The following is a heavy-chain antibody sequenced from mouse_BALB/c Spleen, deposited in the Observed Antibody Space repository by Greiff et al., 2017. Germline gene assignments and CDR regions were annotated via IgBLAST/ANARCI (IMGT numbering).Heavy chain of an antibody. J-gene: IGHJ2*01. CDR2: ISSGGST. Sequence: EVQRVESGGGLVKPGGSLKLSCAASGFTFSSYAMSWVRQTPEKRLEWVASISSGGSTYYPDSVKDRFTISRDNARNILYLQRSSLRSEDTAMYYCARELRSSFDYWGQGTTLTVSS. V-gene: IGHV5-6-5*01. CDR1: GFTFSSYA. D-gene: IGHD1-1*01. CDR3: ARELRSSFDY.